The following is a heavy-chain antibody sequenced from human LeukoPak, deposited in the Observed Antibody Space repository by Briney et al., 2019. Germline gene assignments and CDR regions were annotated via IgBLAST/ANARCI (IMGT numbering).Heavy chain of an antibody. CDR2: IGISGVST. D-gene: IGHD5-24*01. J-gene: IGHJ4*02. Sequence: GGSLRLSCSASGCTFTSYAMHWVRPAPGKGLEYVSAIGISGVSTYYADSVKGRFTISRDNSKNALYLQMSTLRAEDTAVYYCVQGQMDYWGQGTLVTVSS. V-gene: IGHV3-64D*06. CDR1: GCTFTSYA. CDR3: VQGQMDY.